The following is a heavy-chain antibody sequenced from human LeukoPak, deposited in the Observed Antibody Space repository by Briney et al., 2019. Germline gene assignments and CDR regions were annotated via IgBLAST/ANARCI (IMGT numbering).Heavy chain of an antibody. V-gene: IGHV3-21*06. CDR1: GLTFSTSG. CDR3: ATETNGRHYDY. CDR2: IGPTGSDR. Sequence: KPGGSLRLSCTAFGLTFSTSGFNWVRQAPGEGLEWVASIGPTGSDRYHADSIKGRFTISRDNANNFLYLQMNSLRAEDTAVYYCATETNGRHYDYWGQGTLLTVSS. D-gene: IGHD1-14*01. J-gene: IGHJ4*02.